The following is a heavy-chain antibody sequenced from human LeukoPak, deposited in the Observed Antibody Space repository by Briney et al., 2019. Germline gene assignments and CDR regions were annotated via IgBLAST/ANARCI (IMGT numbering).Heavy chain of an antibody. Sequence: ASVKVSCKASGYTFTSYGISWVRQAPGQGLEWMGWISAYNGNTNYAQKLQGRVTMTTDTSTSTAYMELRSLRAEDTAVYYCARGWYYYDSSGHKHYFDYWGQGTLVTVSS. CDR2: ISAYNGNT. V-gene: IGHV1-18*01. J-gene: IGHJ4*02. CDR3: ARGWYYYDSSGHKHYFDY. D-gene: IGHD3-22*01. CDR1: GYTFTSYG.